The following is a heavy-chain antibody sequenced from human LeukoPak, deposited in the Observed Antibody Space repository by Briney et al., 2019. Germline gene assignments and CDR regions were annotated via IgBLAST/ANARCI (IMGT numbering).Heavy chain of an antibody. Sequence: GGSLRLSCSASGFTFTDYAMHWVRQAPGKGLEYVSTISIDGGSKYYADFVKGRFSISRDNSKNTLHLQMGSLRAEDTAVYYCVKDREYSYDYWGQGTLVTVSS. CDR1: GFTFTDYA. CDR2: ISIDGGSK. CDR3: VKDREYSYDY. V-gene: IGHV3-64D*06. D-gene: IGHD5-18*01. J-gene: IGHJ4*02.